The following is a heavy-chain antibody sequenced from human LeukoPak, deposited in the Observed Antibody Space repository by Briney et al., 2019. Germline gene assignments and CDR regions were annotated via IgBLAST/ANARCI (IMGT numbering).Heavy chain of an antibody. Sequence: ASVKVSCKASGGTFSSYAISWVRQAPGQGLEWMGWISPNDGNTIYVQKLQGRVTMTTDTSMSTAYMDLRSLRSDDTAVYYCARAPPGVEAGMVDYWGQGTLVTVSS. CDR3: ARAPPGVEAGMVDY. J-gene: IGHJ4*02. CDR2: ISPNDGNT. CDR1: GGTFSSYA. D-gene: IGHD2-15*01. V-gene: IGHV1-18*01.